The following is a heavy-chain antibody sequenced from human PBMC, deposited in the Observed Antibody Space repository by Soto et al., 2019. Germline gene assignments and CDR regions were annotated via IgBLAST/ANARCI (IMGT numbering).Heavy chain of an antibody. CDR2: SSSTTSYT. CDR1: TFSLSDYY. CDR3: ARSSHRGYFFDN. Sequence: QVQLVESGGGLVKPGGSLRLSCAASTFSLSDYYMSWIRHAPGRGLEWVAYSSSTTSYTNYADSEKGRFTILRDNAKNSLYLQMKSLRGEDTAVYYCARSSHRGYFFDNWGQGTLVTVSS. D-gene: IGHD5-18*01. J-gene: IGHJ4*02. V-gene: IGHV3-11*06.